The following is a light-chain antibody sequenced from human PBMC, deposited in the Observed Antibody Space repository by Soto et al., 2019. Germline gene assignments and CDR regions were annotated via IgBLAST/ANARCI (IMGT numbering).Light chain of an antibody. Sequence: DIQMTQSPSTLSASVGDRVTITCRASQSISTWLAWYQQKPGKAPKLLIYKASNLQSGVPSRFSGSGSGTEFTLTISSLQPDDFATYYCQQYNSYSPYTFGQGTKLETK. CDR2: KAS. J-gene: IGKJ2*01. V-gene: IGKV1-5*03. CDR3: QQYNSYSPYT. CDR1: QSISTW.